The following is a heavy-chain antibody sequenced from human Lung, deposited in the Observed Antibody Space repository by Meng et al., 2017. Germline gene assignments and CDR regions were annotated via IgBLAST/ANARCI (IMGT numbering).Heavy chain of an antibody. CDR3: AREKSPGHFDY. V-gene: IGHV1-46*01. J-gene: IGHJ4*02. Sequence: QVQLVQSGAEVMTPGASVKLPCKASGYIFTDYFIHWVRQAPGQGLEWMGTVNPSNGGTNYLQKFQGRLTVTRDTSASTVYMDLSTLRSEDAAVYYCAREKSPGHFDYWGQGTLVTVSS. CDR1: GYIFTDYF. CDR2: VNPSNGGT.